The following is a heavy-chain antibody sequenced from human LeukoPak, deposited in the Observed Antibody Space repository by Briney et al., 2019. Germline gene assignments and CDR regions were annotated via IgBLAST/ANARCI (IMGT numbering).Heavy chain of an antibody. CDR3: AKDLYMVRGVIPFDY. V-gene: IGHV3-23*01. J-gene: IGHJ4*02. CDR1: GFTFSSYA. CDR2: ISGSGTPT. D-gene: IGHD3-10*01. Sequence: PGGSLRLSCAASGFTFSSYAMSWVRQAPDKGLEWVSAISGSGTPTYYADSVKGRFTISRDNSKNTLYLQMNSLRAEDTAVYYCAKDLYMVRGVIPFDYWGQGTLVTVSS.